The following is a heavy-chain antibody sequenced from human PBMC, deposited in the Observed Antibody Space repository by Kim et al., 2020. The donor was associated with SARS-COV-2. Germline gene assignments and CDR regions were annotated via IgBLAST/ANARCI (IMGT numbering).Heavy chain of an antibody. V-gene: IGHV4-34*01. CDR1: GGSFSGYY. J-gene: IGHJ6*02. CDR3: ARVGRMVTMVRGVISYYYYGMDV. CDR2: INHSGST. D-gene: IGHD3-10*01. Sequence: SETLSLTCAVYGGSFSGYYWSWIRQPPGKGLEWIGEINHSGSTNYNPSLKSRVTISVDTSKNQFSLKLSSVTAADTAVYYCARVGRMVTMVRGVISYYYYGMDVWGQGTTFTVSS.